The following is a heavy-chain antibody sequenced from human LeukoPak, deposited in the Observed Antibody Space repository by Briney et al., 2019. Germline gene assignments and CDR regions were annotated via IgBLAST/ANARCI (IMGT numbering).Heavy chain of an antibody. CDR1: GGSISSSYW. D-gene: IGHD3-10*02. CDR3: ARSDNYVWFDP. Sequence: SETLSLTCAVSGGSISSSYWWSWVRQPPGKGLEWIGEVYHSGSTKHNPSLMSRVTMSVDKSKNQFSLRLSSVTAADTAVYYCARSDNYVWFDPWGQGTLVTVSS. J-gene: IGHJ5*02. CDR2: VYHSGST. V-gene: IGHV4-4*02.